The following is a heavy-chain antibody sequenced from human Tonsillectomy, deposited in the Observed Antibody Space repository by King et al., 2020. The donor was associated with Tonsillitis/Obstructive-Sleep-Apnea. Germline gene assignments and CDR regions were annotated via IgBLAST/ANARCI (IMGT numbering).Heavy chain of an antibody. CDR2: INPSSGST. CDR1: GYTFTNYF. Sequence: QLVQSGAEAKKPGASVKVSCEASGYTFTNYFIHWVRQAPGQGLEWMGTINPSSGSTTYTQKFQGRVALTRDTSTGTVYMELSSLRSDDTAVYYCAHEGRGIYYFDQWGQGPLVTVSS. D-gene: IGHD6-13*01. CDR3: AHEGRGIYYFDQ. J-gene: IGHJ4*02. V-gene: IGHV1-46*01.